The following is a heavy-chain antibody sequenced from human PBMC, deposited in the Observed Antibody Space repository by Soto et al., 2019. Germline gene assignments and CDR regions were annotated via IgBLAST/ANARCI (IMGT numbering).Heavy chain of an antibody. CDR1: GASISRTGFH. D-gene: IGHD3-10*01. CDR2: IYEVATT. CDR3: ARRGSGHTFDY. J-gene: IGHJ4*02. V-gene: IGHV4-39*01. Sequence: QLQLQESGPGLVKPSETLSLTCAVSGASISRTGFHWGWIRQPPGQGLEWIGSIYEVATTFYNSSLKSRVTISADTSKSHFSLKLSSVTAADTAVYYCARRGSGHTFDYWGQGTLVTVSS.